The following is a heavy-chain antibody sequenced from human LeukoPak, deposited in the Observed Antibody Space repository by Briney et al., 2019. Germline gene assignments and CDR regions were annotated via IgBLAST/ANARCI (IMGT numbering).Heavy chain of an antibody. CDR2: INRSGST. V-gene: IGHV4-34*01. D-gene: IGHD5-18*01. CDR3: ARGSLDTAMVLFDY. J-gene: IGHJ4*02. Sequence: SETLSLTCAVYGGSFSGYYWSWIRQPPGKGLEWLGEINRSGSTNYNPSLKSRVTISVDTSKNQFSLKLSSVTAADTAVYYCARGSLDTAMVLFDYWGQGTLVTVSS. CDR1: GGSFSGYY.